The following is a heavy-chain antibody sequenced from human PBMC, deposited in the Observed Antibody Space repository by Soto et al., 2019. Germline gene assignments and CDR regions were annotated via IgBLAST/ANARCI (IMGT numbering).Heavy chain of an antibody. V-gene: IGHV1-58*02. CDR1: GLTFITSA. CDR2: FVVGSGNT. J-gene: IGHJ5*02. CDR3: AAAANSSSWYLGPFDP. D-gene: IGHD6-13*01. Sequence: QMQLVQSGPEVKKPGASVKVSCKASGLTFITSAMQWVRQARGQRLEWIGWFVVGSGNTNYAQKFQERVTITRDMSTSTVYMELSSLKSEDTAVYYCAAAANSSSWYLGPFDPWGQGTLVTVSS.